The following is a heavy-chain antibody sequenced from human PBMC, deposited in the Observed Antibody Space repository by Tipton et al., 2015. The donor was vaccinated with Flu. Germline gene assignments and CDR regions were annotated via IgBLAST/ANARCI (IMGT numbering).Heavy chain of an antibody. Sequence: SLRLSCAASGFTVNRNHVSWVRQAPGRGLEWVAFISYDGREKNYADSVKGRFTISRDSSKNTLYLQMNNVRVEDTAVYSCARTPQSYYFDYWGQGNLVTVSS. D-gene: IGHD2-15*01. CDR1: GFTVNRNH. CDR3: ARTPQSYYFDY. CDR2: ISYDGREK. J-gene: IGHJ4*02. V-gene: IGHV3-30*03.